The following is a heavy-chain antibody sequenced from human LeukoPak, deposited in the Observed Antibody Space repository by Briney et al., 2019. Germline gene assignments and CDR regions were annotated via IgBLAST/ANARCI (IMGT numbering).Heavy chain of an antibody. CDR1: GFTFSSYG. Sequence: PGGSLRLSCAASGFTFSSYGMHWVRQAPGKGLEWVAVISYDGSNKYYADSVKGRFTISRDNSKNTLYLQMNSLRAEDTAVYYCAKARTTGYDDLFDYWGQGTLVTVSS. CDR3: AKARTTGYDDLFDY. CDR2: ISYDGSNK. D-gene: IGHD1-1*01. J-gene: IGHJ4*02. V-gene: IGHV3-30*18.